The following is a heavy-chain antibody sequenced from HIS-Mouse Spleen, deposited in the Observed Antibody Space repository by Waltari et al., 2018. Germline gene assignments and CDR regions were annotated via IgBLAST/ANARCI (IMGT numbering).Heavy chain of an antibody. D-gene: IGHD1-1*01. V-gene: IGHV4-31*03. CDR2: IYYSGST. CDR3: ARDYGMGYAFDI. J-gene: IGHJ3*02. Sequence: QVQLQESGPGLVKPSQTLSLTCTLPGGSISRGGYYWIWIRQHPGKGLEWIGYIYYSGSTYYNPSLKSRVTISVDTSKNQFSLKLSSVTAADTAVYYCARDYGMGYAFDIWGQGTMVTVSS. CDR1: GGSISRGGYY.